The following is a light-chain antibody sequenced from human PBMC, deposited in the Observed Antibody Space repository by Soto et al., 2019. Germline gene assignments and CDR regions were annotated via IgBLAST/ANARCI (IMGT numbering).Light chain of an antibody. CDR1: SSDVGSYNL. CDR2: EGS. V-gene: IGLV2-14*02. Sequence: QSALTQPASVSGSPGQSITISCTGTSSDVGSYNLVSWYQQHPGKAPKLMIYEGSKRPSGVSNRFSGSKSGNTASLTISGLQAEDEADYYCSSYTSIITVVFGGGTKVTVL. CDR3: SSYTSIITVV. J-gene: IGLJ2*01.